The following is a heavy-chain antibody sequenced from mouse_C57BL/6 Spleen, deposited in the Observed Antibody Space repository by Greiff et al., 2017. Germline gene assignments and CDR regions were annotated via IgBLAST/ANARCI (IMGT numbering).Heavy chain of an antibody. D-gene: IGHD2-2*01. CDR3: ARGGYDDDDAYYFDY. CDR1: GYTFTSYW. Sequence: QVQLQQSGAELVMPGASVKLSCKASGYTFTSYWMHWVKQRPGQGLAWIGEIDPSDSYTNYNQKFKGKSTLTVDKSSSTAYMQLSSLTSEDSAVYYCARGGYDDDDAYYFDYWGQGTTLTVSS. V-gene: IGHV1-69*01. CDR2: IDPSDSYT. J-gene: IGHJ2*01.